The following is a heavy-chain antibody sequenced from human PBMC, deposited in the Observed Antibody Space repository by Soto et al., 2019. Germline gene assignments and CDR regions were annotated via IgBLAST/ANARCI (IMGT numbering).Heavy chain of an antibody. CDR2: ISYDGSNK. D-gene: IGHD5-12*01. J-gene: IGHJ4*02. Sequence: QVQLVESGGGVVQPGRSLRLSCAASGFTFSSYGMHWVRQAPGKGLEWVAVISYDGSNKYYADSVKGRFTISRDNSKNTLYLQMNSLRAEDTAVYYCAKHPAYSGYESPDYWGQGTLVTVSS. CDR3: AKHPAYSGYESPDY. CDR1: GFTFSSYG. V-gene: IGHV3-30*18.